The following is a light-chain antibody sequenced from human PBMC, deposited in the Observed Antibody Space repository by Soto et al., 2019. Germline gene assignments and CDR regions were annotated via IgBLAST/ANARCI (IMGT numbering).Light chain of an antibody. Sequence: DIQMTQSPSTLSASVGDRVTITCRASQSISNWLAWYQQKPGKAPKLLIYKASTLESGVPSRFSSSGSGTEFTLTISSLQHDDFASYFCQQYNSYWYTFGQGTKLDIK. CDR2: KAS. CDR1: QSISNW. CDR3: QQYNSYWYT. V-gene: IGKV1-5*03. J-gene: IGKJ2*01.